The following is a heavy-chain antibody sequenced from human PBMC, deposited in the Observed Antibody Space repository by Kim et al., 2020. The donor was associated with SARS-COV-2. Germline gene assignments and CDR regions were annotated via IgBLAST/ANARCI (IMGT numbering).Heavy chain of an antibody. J-gene: IGHJ4*02. CDR1: GYTFTDYY. V-gene: IGHV1-2*02. Sequence: ASVKVSCKASGYTFTDYYMHWVRQAPGQGLEWMGWINPNSGGTNYAQKFQGRVTMTRDTSISTAYMELSRLRSDDTAVYYCARTLEEAVAAFDYWGQGTLVTVSS. D-gene: IGHD6-19*01. CDR2: INPNSGGT. CDR3: ARTLEEAVAAFDY.